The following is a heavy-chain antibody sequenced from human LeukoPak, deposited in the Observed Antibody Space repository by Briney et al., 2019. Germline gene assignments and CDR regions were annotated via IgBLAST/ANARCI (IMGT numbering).Heavy chain of an antibody. Sequence: PSETLSLTCTVSVGSISGYFWSWVRQPPGKGLEWIAYVYYSGSTNYNPSTKSRVAISVYTSKNQFSLRLRSVTAADTAVYYCARLQRRYSPFDPWGEGILVTVYS. D-gene: IGHD2-15*01. CDR2: VYYSGST. J-gene: IGHJ5*02. CDR3: ARLQRRYSPFDP. CDR1: VGSISGYF. V-gene: IGHV4-59*08.